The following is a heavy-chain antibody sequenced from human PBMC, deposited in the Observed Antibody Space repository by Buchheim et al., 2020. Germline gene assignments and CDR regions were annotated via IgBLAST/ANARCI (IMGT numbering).Heavy chain of an antibody. D-gene: IGHD3-10*01. J-gene: IGHJ4*02. CDR3: AKDLYYGSGSYSYFDY. V-gene: IGHV3-30*18. CDR2: ISYDGSNK. Sequence: VQLVESGGGVVQPGRSLRLSCAASGFTFSSYGMHWVRQAPGKGLEWVAVISYDGSNKYYADSVKGRFTISRDNSKNTLYLQMNSLRAEDTAVYYCAKDLYYGSGSYSYFDYWGQGTL. CDR1: GFTFSSYG.